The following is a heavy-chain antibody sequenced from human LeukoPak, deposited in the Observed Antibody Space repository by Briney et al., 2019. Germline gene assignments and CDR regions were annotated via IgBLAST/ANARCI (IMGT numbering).Heavy chain of an antibody. J-gene: IGHJ4*02. CDR3: ARHFDSSGYSFDY. CDR2: MNPNSGNT. D-gene: IGHD3-22*01. Sequence: GASVKVSCKASGYTFTSYDINWVRQATGQGLEWMGWMNPNSGNTGYAQKFQGRVTITRNTSISTAYMELSSLRSEDTAVYYCARHFDSSGYSFDYWGQGTLVTVSS. V-gene: IGHV1-8*03. CDR1: GYTFTSYD.